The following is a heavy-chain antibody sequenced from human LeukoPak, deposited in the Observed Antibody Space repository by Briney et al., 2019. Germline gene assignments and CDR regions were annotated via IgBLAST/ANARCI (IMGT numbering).Heavy chain of an antibody. Sequence: AGGSLRLSCAASGFTFSSYEMNWVRQAPGKGLEWVSYISSSSSTIYYADSVKGRFTISRDNAKNSLYLQMNSLRAEDTAVYYCARDLVVDTAMVSIGSDYWGQGTLVTVSS. CDR1: GFTFSSYE. CDR2: ISSSSSTI. CDR3: ARDLVVDTAMVSIGSDY. J-gene: IGHJ4*02. V-gene: IGHV3-48*01. D-gene: IGHD5-18*01.